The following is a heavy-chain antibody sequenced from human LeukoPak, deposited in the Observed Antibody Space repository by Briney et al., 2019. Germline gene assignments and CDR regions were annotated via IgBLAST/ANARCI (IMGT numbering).Heavy chain of an antibody. CDR3: ARDKKGFGSYDAFDI. Sequence: PSETLSLTCTVSGGSISSHYWSWIRQPPGKGLEWIGYIYYSGSTNYNPSLESRVTISVDTSKNQFSLKLSSVTAADTAVYYCARDKKGFGSYDAFDIWGQGTMVTVSS. D-gene: IGHD3-10*01. CDR2: IYYSGST. V-gene: IGHV4-59*11. CDR1: GGSISSHY. J-gene: IGHJ3*02.